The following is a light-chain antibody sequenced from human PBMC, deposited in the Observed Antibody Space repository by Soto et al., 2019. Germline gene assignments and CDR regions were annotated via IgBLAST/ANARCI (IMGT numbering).Light chain of an antibody. Sequence: ELVLTQSPGTLSLSPGERATLSCRASQSVSNSYLAWYQQKPGQAPRLLMYGASNRATGIPDRFSRSGSETDFTLTISRLEPEDFAVYDCQQYGTTRITFGQGTRLEIK. CDR1: QSVSNSY. CDR2: GAS. J-gene: IGKJ5*01. CDR3: QQYGTTRIT. V-gene: IGKV3-20*01.